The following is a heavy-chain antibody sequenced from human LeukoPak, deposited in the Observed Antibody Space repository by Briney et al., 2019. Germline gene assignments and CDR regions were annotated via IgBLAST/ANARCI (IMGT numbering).Heavy chain of an antibody. CDR2: ISSGSSPI. J-gene: IGHJ6*03. D-gene: IGHD3-22*01. V-gene: IGHV3-48*04. CDR1: GFNFHVYN. CDR3: AREWFYYYYMGV. Sequence: GGSLRLSCAASGFNFHVYNMNWVRQAPGKGLEWVAHISSGSSPIYYADSVKGRFTISRDNAQKSLFLQMNSLRAEDTAVYYCAREWFYYYYMGVWGKGTTVTVSS.